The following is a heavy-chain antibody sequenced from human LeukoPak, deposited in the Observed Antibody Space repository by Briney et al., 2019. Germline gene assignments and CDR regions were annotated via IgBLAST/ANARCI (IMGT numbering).Heavy chain of an antibody. D-gene: IGHD3-22*01. J-gene: IGHJ3*02. V-gene: IGHV1-69*13. CDR3: ASYYDSSGYPHSDAFDI. CDR1: GGTFSSYA. Sequence: SVTVSCKASGGTFSSYAISWVRQAPGQGLEWMGGIIPIFGTANYAQKFQGRVTITADESTSTAYMELSSLRSEDTAVYYCASYYDSSGYPHSDAFDIWGQGTMVTVSS. CDR2: IIPIFGTA.